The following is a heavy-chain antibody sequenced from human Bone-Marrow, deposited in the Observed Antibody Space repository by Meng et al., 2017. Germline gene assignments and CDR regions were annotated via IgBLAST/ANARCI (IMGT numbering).Heavy chain of an antibody. CDR3: AREGLLWFGELDY. CDR2: INSDGSST. CDR1: GFTFCSYW. D-gene: IGHD3-10*01. J-gene: IGHJ4*02. Sequence: GESLKISCSASGFTFCSYWMHWVRQGPGKGLVWVSRINSDGSSTSYADAVKGRFPISRDNAKNTLYLQMNSLRAEDTAVYYCAREGLLWFGELDYWGQGTLVTVSS. V-gene: IGHV3-74*01.